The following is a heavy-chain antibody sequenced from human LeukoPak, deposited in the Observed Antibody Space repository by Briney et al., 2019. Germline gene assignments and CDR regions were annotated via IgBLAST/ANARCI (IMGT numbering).Heavy chain of an antibody. CDR3: ARPGIAAAGKDGHGNSGRFDP. J-gene: IGHJ5*02. CDR1: GGSLSSGGYY. V-gene: IGHV4-31*03. CDR2: IYYSGST. D-gene: IGHD6-13*01. Sequence: SETLSLTCTVSGGSLSSGGYYWGWIRQHPGKGLEWIGYIYYSGSTYYNPSLKSRVTISVDTSKNQFSLKLSSVTAADTAVYYCARPGIAAAGKDGHGNSGRFDPWGQGTLVTVSS.